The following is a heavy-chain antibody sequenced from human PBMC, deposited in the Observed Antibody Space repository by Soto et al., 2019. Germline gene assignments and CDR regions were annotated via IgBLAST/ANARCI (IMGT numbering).Heavy chain of an antibody. CDR3: ARHPHRSGNSYGWACWY. D-gene: IGHD5-18*01. CDR1: GFTFSSFW. Sequence: GGSLRLSCAASGFTFSSFWVSWVRQAPGKGLEWVANIKHDGSKKYYVDFVKGRFTISRDNAKNSLYLQMNSLRAEDTAVYYYARHPHRSGNSYGWACWYWGQGTLVTVSS. V-gene: IGHV3-7*03. J-gene: IGHJ4*02. CDR2: IKHDGSKK.